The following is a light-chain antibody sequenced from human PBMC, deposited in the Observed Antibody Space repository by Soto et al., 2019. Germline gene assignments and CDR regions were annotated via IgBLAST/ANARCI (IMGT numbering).Light chain of an antibody. CDR3: GTWDSSLSAGV. V-gene: IGLV1-51*01. CDR1: RPNIGNNY. Sequence: QTVVTQPRSVSAAPGQRVTISCAGSRPNIGNNYVSWYQQLPGTAPKLLIYDNNNRPSGIPDRFSGSKSGTSATLGISGLQTGDEADYYCGTWDSSLSAGVFGGGTKVTVL. J-gene: IGLJ2*01. CDR2: DNN.